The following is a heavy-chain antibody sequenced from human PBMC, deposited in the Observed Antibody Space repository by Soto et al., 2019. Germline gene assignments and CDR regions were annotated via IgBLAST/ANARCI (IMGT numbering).Heavy chain of an antibody. D-gene: IGHD4-17*01. J-gene: IGHJ3*02. CDR1: GGSISSYY. V-gene: IGHV4-59*01. CDR2: IFYSGST. CDR3: ARRYGSAFDI. Sequence: QVQLQESGPGLVKPSETLSLTCTVSGGSISSYYWSWIRQPPGKGLEWIGYIFYSGSTNYNPSLQSRVTISVDTSKNQFSLKLGSVTAADTAVYYCARRYGSAFDIWGHGTMVTVSS.